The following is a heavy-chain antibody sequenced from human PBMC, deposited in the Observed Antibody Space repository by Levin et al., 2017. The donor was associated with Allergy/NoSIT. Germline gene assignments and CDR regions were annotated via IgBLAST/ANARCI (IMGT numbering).Heavy chain of an antibody. CDR1: GYTFTGHD. CDR2: ISRNNGNT. CDR3: ARGSTGPGFDY. V-gene: IGHV1-18*01. Sequence: GESLKISCKASGYTFTGHDFSWVRQAPGQGLEWMGWISRNNGNTNYAQKLQGRVTMTTDTSTSTAYMELRSLRSDDTAVYYCARGSTGPGFDYWGQGTLVTVSS. J-gene: IGHJ4*02. D-gene: IGHD1-1*01.